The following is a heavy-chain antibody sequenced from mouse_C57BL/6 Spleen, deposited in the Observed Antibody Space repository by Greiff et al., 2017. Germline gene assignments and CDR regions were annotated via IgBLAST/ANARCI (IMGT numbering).Heavy chain of an antibody. D-gene: IGHD2-4*01. Sequence: VKLQESGPELVKPGASVKISCKASGYAFSSSWMNWVKQRPGKGLEWIGRIYPGDGDTNYNGKFKGKATLTADKSSSTAYMQLSSLTSEDSAVYFCARVGYDYEAYWGQGTLVTVSA. CDR1: GYAFSSSW. J-gene: IGHJ3*01. CDR3: ARVGYDYEAY. V-gene: IGHV1-82*01. CDR2: IYPGDGDT.